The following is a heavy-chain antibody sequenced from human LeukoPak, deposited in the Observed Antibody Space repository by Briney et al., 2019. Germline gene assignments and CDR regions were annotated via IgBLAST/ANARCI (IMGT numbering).Heavy chain of an antibody. CDR2: IYSGGST. D-gene: IGHD1-26*01. J-gene: IGHJ4*02. CDR1: GFTVSSNY. Sequence: GGSLRPSCAASGFTVSSNYMSWVRQAPGKGLEWVSVIYSGGSTYYADSVKGRFTISRDNSKNTLYLQMNSLRAEDTAVYYCARFPPSGGTDYWGQGTLVTVSS. V-gene: IGHV3-53*01. CDR3: ARFPPSGGTDY.